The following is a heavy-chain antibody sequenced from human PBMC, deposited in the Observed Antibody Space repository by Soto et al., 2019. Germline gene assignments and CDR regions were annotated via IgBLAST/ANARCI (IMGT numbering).Heavy chain of an antibody. CDR2: INHSGST. V-gene: IGHV4-34*01. CDR1: GGSFSGYY. Sequence: QVQLQQWGAGLLKPSETLSLTCAVYGGSFSGYYWSWIRQPPGKGLEWIGEINHSGSTNYNPSLKSRVTISVEASKNQFSLKLSSVTAADTAVYYCAKKATVTTTGAYNWFDPWGQGTLVTVSS. J-gene: IGHJ5*02. CDR3: AKKATVTTTGAYNWFDP. D-gene: IGHD4-17*01.